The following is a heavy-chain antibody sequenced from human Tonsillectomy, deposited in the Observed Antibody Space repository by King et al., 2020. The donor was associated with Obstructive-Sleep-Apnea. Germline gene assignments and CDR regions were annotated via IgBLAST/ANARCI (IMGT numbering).Heavy chain of an antibody. CDR1: GFTFSSYG. Sequence: VQLVESGGGVVQPGRSLRLSCAASGFTFSSYGMLWVRQAPGKGLEWVAVILYDGSNKYYADSVKGRFTISRDNSKNTLYLQMNSLRPEDTAVYYCAKGLRALYYFDYWGQGTLVTVSS. V-gene: IGHV3-30*18. CDR3: AKGLRALYYFDY. J-gene: IGHJ4*02. CDR2: ILYDGSNK.